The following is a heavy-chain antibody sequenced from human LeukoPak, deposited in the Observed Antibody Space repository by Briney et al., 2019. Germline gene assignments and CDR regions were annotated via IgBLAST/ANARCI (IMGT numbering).Heavy chain of an antibody. V-gene: IGHV3-23*01. Sequence: GGSLRLSCAASGFTFSSYAMSWVRQAPGKGLEWVSAISGSGGSTYYADSVKGRFTISRDNSKNTLYLQMNSLRAEDTAVYYCAKGPDYASYYYYYYMDVWGKGTTVTISS. CDR3: AKGPDYASYYYYYYMDV. D-gene: IGHD4-17*01. J-gene: IGHJ6*03. CDR1: GFTFSSYA. CDR2: ISGSGGST.